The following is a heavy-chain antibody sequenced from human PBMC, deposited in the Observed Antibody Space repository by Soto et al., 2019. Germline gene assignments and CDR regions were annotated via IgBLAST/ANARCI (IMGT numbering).Heavy chain of an antibody. CDR3: ARVDWNYVPSYMDV. J-gene: IGHJ6*03. V-gene: IGHV4-59*01. D-gene: IGHD1-7*01. CDR1: GGSISSYY. Sequence: TLSLTCTVSGGSISSYYWSWIRQPPGKGLEWIGYIYYSGSTNYNPSLKSRVTISVDTSKNQFSLKLSSVTAADTAVYYCARVDWNYVPSYMDVWGKGTTVTVSS. CDR2: IYYSGST.